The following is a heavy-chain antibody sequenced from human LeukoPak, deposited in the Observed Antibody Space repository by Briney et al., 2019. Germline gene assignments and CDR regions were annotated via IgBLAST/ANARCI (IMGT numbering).Heavy chain of an antibody. CDR2: ISSSGSTK. D-gene: IGHD5-12*01. CDR1: GFTFSSYE. Sequence: GGSLRLSCVVSGFTFSSYEMNWVRQAPGKGLEWVSYISSSGSTKYYADSVKGRFTISRDNAKNSLYLQMNSLRAEDTAAYYCARDRSGYIDRPIDYWGQGALVTVSS. CDR3: ARDRSGYIDRPIDY. V-gene: IGHV3-48*03. J-gene: IGHJ4*02.